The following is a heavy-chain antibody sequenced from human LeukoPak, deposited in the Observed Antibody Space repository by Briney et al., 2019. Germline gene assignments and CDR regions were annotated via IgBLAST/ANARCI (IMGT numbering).Heavy chain of an antibody. D-gene: IGHD5-12*01. Sequence: PSETLSLTCTVSGGSISSYYWSWIRQPAGKGLEWIGRIYTSGSTNYNPPLKSRVTMSVDTSKNQFSLKLSSVTAADTAVYYCARQKGSGYDRYFDYWGQGTLVTVSS. CDR1: GGSISSYY. CDR2: IYTSGST. V-gene: IGHV4-4*07. CDR3: ARQKGSGYDRYFDY. J-gene: IGHJ4*02.